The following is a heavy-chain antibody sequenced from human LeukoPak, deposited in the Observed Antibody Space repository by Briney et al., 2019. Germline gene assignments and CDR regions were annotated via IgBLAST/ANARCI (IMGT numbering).Heavy chain of an antibody. CDR2: MYLSGTT. CDR1: GDSIDSLDL. CDR3: AGLVGRYSSGLYYYYFDY. Sequence: PSETLSLTFTVSGDSIDSLDLWSWVRQPPGQGLEWIGEMYLSGTTHSNPSVKSRVTISIDKSKNQFFLNLSSVTAADTAVYYCAGLVGRYSSGLYYYYFDYWGQGTLVTVSS. J-gene: IGHJ4*02. V-gene: IGHV4-4*02. D-gene: IGHD3-22*01.